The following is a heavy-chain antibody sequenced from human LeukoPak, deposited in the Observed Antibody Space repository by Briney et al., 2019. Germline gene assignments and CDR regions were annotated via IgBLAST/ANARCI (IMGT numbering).Heavy chain of an antibody. Sequence: HPGRSVRLSCAASGFTFSSHGMHWVRQAPGKALEWVAVIWYDGSKKYHADSVKGRFTISRDNYKNTLYLQKNSLRAEDTAVYYCARDLLGYSYDAYYFDFWGQGTLVTVSS. J-gene: IGHJ4*02. CDR3: ARDLLGYSYDAYYFDF. CDR2: IWYDGSKK. CDR1: GFTFSSHG. D-gene: IGHD5-18*01. V-gene: IGHV3-33*01.